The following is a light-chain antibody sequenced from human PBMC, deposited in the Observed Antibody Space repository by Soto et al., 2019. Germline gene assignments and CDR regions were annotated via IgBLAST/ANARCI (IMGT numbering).Light chain of an antibody. CDR3: QPANSFPFT. Sequence: DFLMTQSPSSVSASVGDRVTITCRPSQNINHWLAWYQQNPGKALKLLIYAASSLQSGVPSRFSGSESATDFTLTITGLQPEDFATYYCQPANSFPFTFGGGTRVEIK. CDR1: QNINHW. CDR2: AAS. J-gene: IGKJ4*01. V-gene: IGKV1-12*02.